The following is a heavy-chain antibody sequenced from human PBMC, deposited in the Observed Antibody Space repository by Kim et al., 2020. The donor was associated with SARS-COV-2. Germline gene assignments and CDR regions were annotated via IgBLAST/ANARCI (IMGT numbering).Heavy chain of an antibody. Sequence: GGSLRLSCAASGFTFSSYGMHWVRQAPGKGLEWVAGISYDGSNKYYADSVKGRFTISRDNSKNTLYLQMNSLRAEDTAVYDCAKDYFHRYYYGSGVLHDYWGQGTLVTVSS. CDR2: ISYDGSNK. CDR3: AKDYFHRYYYGSGVLHDY. D-gene: IGHD3-10*01. CDR1: GFTFSSYG. V-gene: IGHV3-30*18. J-gene: IGHJ4*02.